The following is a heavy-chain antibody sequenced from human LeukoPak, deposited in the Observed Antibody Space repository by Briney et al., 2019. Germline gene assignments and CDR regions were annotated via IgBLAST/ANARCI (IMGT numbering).Heavy chain of an antibody. CDR1: S. CDR2: FYFSGSS. V-gene: IGHV4-4*07. Sequence: PSETLSLTCPVSSWIRQSAGKGLEWLGRFYFSGSSDYNPSLKSRVSMSIDTSQNHFYLRLTSVTAADTGVYFCAREVNEKHDAFDMWGQGTMVAVSS. D-gene: IGHD2-8*01. CDR3: AREVNEKHDAFDM. J-gene: IGHJ3*02.